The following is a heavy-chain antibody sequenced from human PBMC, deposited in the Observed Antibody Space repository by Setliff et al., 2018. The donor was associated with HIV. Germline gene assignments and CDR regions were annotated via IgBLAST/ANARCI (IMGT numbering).Heavy chain of an antibody. CDR3: ARDQGYSYGFYAFDI. V-gene: IGHV4-39*07. D-gene: IGHD5-18*01. CDR2: IYYSGGT. J-gene: IGHJ3*02. Sequence: ETLSLTCTVSGGFISSSSYCWGWIRQPPGKGLEWIGSIYYSGGTYCNPSLKSRVTISVDTSKNQFSLKLSSVTAADTAVYYCARDQGYSYGFYAFDIWGQGTMVTVSS. CDR1: GGFISSSSYC.